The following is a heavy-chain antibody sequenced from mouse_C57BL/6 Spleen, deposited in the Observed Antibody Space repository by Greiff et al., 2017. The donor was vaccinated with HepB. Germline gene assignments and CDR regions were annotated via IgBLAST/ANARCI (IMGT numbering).Heavy chain of an antibody. V-gene: IGHV3-6*01. J-gene: IGHJ2*01. D-gene: IGHD2-2*01. CDR1: GYSITSGYY. Sequence: EVQLQESGPGLVKPSQSLSLTCSVTGYSITSGYYWNWIRQFPGNKLEWMGYISYDGSNNYNPSLKNRISITRDTSKNQFFLKLNSVTTEDTATYYCARSGYGYDAYYFDYWGQGTTLTVSS. CDR2: ISYDGSN. CDR3: ARSGYGYDAYYFDY.